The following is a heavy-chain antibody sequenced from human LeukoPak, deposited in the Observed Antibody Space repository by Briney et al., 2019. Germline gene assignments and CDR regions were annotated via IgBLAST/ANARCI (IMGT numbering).Heavy chain of an antibody. V-gene: IGHV4-38-2*02. J-gene: IGHJ3*02. Sequence: SETLSLTCTVSGYSISSGYYWGWIRQPPGKGLEWIGSIYHSGSTYYNPSLKSRVTISVDTSRNQFSLKLSSVTAADTAVYYCAYDSSGYYYGADAFDIWGQGTMVTVSS. CDR2: IYHSGST. CDR3: AYDSSGYYYGADAFDI. CDR1: GYSISSGYY. D-gene: IGHD3-22*01.